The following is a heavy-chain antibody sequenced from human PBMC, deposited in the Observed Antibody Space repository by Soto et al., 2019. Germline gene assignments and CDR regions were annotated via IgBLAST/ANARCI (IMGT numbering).Heavy chain of an antibody. CDR3: TRANLYSVY. CDR1: GGSITNHY. Sequence: QVQLQESGPGLVKPSETLSLTCTVSGGSITNHYWSWIRQPPGKGLEWIGYIYYTGNTNYNPSLKSRVTMSVDTSRNQISLKLTTVTTADTAVYYCTRANLYSVYWGQGTLVTVSS. D-gene: IGHD2-8*01. CDR2: IYYTGNT. J-gene: IGHJ4*02. V-gene: IGHV4-59*11.